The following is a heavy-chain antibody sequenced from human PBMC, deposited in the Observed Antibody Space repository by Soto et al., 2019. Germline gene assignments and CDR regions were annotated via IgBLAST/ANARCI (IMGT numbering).Heavy chain of an antibody. V-gene: IGHV1-2*02. CDR2: INPKFGDT. Sequence: QVQLVQSGAEVKEPGDSVRVSCEASGYTFTSYDIHWVRQAPGQGLEWMGWINPKFGDTTYAQDFQGRVSMTRDMSISTVYMELSRLPSDDTAIYYCARNMDYYYGPGSGNGHGFWGQGSTVTVFS. D-gene: IGHD3-10*01. CDR3: ARNMDYYYGPGSGNGHGF. CDR1: GYTFTSYD. J-gene: IGHJ6*02.